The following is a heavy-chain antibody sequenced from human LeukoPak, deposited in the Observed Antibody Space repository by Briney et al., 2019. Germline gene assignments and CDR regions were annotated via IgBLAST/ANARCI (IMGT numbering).Heavy chain of an antibody. D-gene: IGHD3-3*01. CDR1: GFTFSSYS. V-gene: IGHV3-48*01. J-gene: IGHJ5*02. CDR2: ISSSSSTI. CDR3: AKCAKTPDGGSGWCNWFDA. Sequence: PGGSLRLSCAASGFTFSSYSMNWVRQAPGKGLEWVSYISSSSSTIYYADSVKGRFTISRDNSRNTLYLQLNSLRAEDTALYYCAKCAKTPDGGSGWCNWFDAWGQGTLVIVSS.